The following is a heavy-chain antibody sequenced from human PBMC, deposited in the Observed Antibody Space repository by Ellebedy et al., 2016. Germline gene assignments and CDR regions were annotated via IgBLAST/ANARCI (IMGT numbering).Heavy chain of an antibody. J-gene: IGHJ4*02. CDR1: GFTFSNAW. V-gene: IGHV3-15*01. D-gene: IGHD2-2*01. CDR3: TTDPIVVVPAAIPYTG. Sequence: GESLKISXAASGFTFSNAWMSWVRQAPGKGLEWVGRIKSKTDGGTTDYAAPVKGRFTISRDDSKNTLYLQMNSLKTEDTAVYYCTTDPIVVVPAAIPYTGWGQGTLVTVSS. CDR2: IKSKTDGGTT.